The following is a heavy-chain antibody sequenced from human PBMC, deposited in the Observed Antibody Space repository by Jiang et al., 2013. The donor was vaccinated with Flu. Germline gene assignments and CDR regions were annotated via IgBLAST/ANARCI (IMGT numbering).Heavy chain of an antibody. V-gene: IGHV4-59*08. D-gene: IGHD3-3*01. CDR2: IYYSGST. CDR3: ARHHSIGSRDFWSGYSHYFDY. CDR1: GGSISSYY. Sequence: SGSGLVKPSETLSLTCTVSGGSISSYYWSWIRQPPGKGLEWIGYIYYSGSTNYNPSLKSRVTISVDTSKNQFSLKLSSVTAADTAVYYCARHHSIGSRDFWSGYSHYFDYWGQGTLVTVSS. J-gene: IGHJ4*02.